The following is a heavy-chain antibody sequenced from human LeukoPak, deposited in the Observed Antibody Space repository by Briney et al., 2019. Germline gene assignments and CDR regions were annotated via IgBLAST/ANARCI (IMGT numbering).Heavy chain of an antibody. D-gene: IGHD3-9*01. V-gene: IGHV3-23*01. J-gene: IGHJ4*02. Sequence: GGSLRLSCAASGFTFSNYWMSWVRQAPGKGLEWVSAISRSGDSTYLADSVKGRFTVSRDNSKNTVYLQMNSLRAEDTAVYYCANLQKYYDILTGYYNDYRGQGTLVTVSS. CDR1: GFTFSNYW. CDR3: ANLQKYYDILTGYYNDY. CDR2: ISRSGDST.